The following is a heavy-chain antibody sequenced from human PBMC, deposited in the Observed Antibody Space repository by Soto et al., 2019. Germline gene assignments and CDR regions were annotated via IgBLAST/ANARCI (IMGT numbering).Heavy chain of an antibody. Sequence: ASVQVSCQASGGIFSSYTISWVRQAPGQGLEWMGRIIPILGIANYSQKFQGRDTITADKSTSTAYIELSSLRSEDTAVYYCSRYRRIAAAPDAFDIWGQGTMVTVSS. CDR3: SRYRRIAAAPDAFDI. V-gene: IGHV1-69*02. D-gene: IGHD6-13*01. CDR1: GGIFSSYT. J-gene: IGHJ3*02. CDR2: IIPILGIA.